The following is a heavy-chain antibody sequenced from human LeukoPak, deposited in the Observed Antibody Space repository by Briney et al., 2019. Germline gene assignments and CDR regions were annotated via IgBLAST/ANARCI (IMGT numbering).Heavy chain of an antibody. CDR3: ARAVFAFDI. CDR2: FHYSRST. CDR1: GASISIGSYY. V-gene: IGHV4-61*01. D-gene: IGHD3-16*01. J-gene: IGHJ3*02. Sequence: PSETLSLTCTVSGASISIGSYYWSWIRQPPGKGLEWIGYFHYSRSTNYNPSLKSRVAISIDTSKNQFALKLSSVTAADTAVDYCARAVFAFDIWGQGTMVAVSP.